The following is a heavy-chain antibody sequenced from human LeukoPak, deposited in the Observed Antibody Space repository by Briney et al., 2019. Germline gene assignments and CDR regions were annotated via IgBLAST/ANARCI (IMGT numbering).Heavy chain of an antibody. Sequence: GASVKVSCKASGGTFSSYAISWVRQAPGQGLEWMGRIIPILGIANYAQKFQGRVTITADKSTSTAYMELSSLRSEDTAVYYCARVVGEYYYDSSGPFDYWGQGTLVTVSS. V-gene: IGHV1-69*04. CDR3: ARVVGEYYYDSSGPFDY. D-gene: IGHD3-22*01. J-gene: IGHJ4*02. CDR2: IIPILGIA. CDR1: GGTFSSYA.